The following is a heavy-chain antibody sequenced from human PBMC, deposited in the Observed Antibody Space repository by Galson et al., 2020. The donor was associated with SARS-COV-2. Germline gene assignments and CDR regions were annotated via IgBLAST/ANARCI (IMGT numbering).Heavy chain of an antibody. CDR3: ARFNRQYALDI. CDR1: GGSITGSTYS. CDR2: IYHSGST. V-gene: IGHV4-30-2*01. D-gene: IGHD6-19*01. Sequence: SETLSLTSTVSGGSITGSTYSWSWVRQPPGKGLEWLGYIYHSGSTQYNPSLQSRVTVSVDRSKNQISLVLNSVTAADTAVYYCARFNRQYALDICGQGTTVTVSS. J-gene: IGHJ3*02.